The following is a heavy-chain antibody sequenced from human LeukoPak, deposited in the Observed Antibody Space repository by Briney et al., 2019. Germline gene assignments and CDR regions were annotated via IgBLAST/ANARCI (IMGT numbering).Heavy chain of an antibody. J-gene: IGHJ6*02. D-gene: IGHD3-3*01. Sequence: GGSLRLSCAASGFTFSSYGMHWVRQAPGKGLEWVAVISYDGSNKYYADSVEGRFTISRDNSKNTLYLQMNSLRAEDTAVYYCARGGTYYEMDYYYGMDVWGQATTVTVSS. CDR3: ARGGTYYEMDYYYGMDV. CDR2: ISYDGSNK. V-gene: IGHV3-30*03. CDR1: GFTFSSYG.